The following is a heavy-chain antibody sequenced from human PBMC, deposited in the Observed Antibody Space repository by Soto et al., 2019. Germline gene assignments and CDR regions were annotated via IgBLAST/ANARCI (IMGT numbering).Heavy chain of an antibody. Sequence: QVQLVESGGGVVQPGRSLRLSCAASGFTFSTHAMHWVSQAPGKGLECVAIVSLDGSNKYYADSVKGRFTISRDNSENTLYLQMSGLTPEDTAVYYCARDQTGITTTGGGRIDHWGQGTLVTVSS. CDR2: VSLDGSNK. CDR1: GFTFSTHA. J-gene: IGHJ4*02. CDR3: ARDQTGITTTGGGRIDH. D-gene: IGHD1-20*01. V-gene: IGHV3-30*14.